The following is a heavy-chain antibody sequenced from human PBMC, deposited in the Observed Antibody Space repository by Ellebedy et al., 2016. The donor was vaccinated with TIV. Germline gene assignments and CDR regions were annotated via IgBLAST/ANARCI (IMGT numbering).Heavy chain of an antibody. CDR2: TYYRSKWNN. Sequence: SQTLSLTCVISGDSVSTDIGWNWIRQSPSRGLEWLGRTYYRSKWNNDYAVSLKSRITIHPDTSKNLFSLQLNSVTSEDTAVYYCARGWFGSGMGVWGQGTTVTVSS. V-gene: IGHV6-1*01. CDR1: GDSVSTDIG. CDR3: ARGWFGSGMGV. J-gene: IGHJ6*02. D-gene: IGHD3-16*01.